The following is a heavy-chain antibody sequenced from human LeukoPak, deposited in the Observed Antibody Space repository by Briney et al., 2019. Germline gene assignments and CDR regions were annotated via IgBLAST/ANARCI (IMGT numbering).Heavy chain of an antibody. CDR3: ARAGQPYGLDH. CDR1: GFSFSINW. CDR2: INEDGSRT. Sequence: GRSLRPAWAAAGFSFSINWTHWVSPAPREWIGRFSRINEDGSRTTYADSVKGRFTASRDNAKNTLYLQMNSLRVDDTAVYYCARAGQPYGLDHWGQGNLVTVSS. J-gene: IGHJ4*02. D-gene: IGHD3-10*01. V-gene: IGHV3-74*01.